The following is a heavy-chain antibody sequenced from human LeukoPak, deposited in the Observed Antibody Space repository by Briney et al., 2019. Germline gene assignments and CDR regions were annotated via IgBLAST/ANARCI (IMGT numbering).Heavy chain of an antibody. V-gene: IGHV4-39*01. Sequence: SETLSLTCSVSGGSIRSSSYYWGWIRQAPGEGLEWIGSMYYSGSTYYNPSLKSRVTMSVDTSKNQFSLKLNSVTAADTAVYYCARLENYRYYFDCWGQGTLVTVSS. CDR2: MYYSGST. D-gene: IGHD1-7*01. CDR1: GGSIRSSSYY. CDR3: ARLENYRYYFDC. J-gene: IGHJ4*02.